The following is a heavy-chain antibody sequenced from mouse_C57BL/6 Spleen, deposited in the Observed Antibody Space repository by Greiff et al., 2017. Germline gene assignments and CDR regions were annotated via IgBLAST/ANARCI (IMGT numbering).Heavy chain of an antibody. CDR3: GIWDGAY. Sequence: VKLLESGPGLVGPSQSLSITCTVSGFTLTSYGVRWVRQPPGKGLEWLGAIWGGESTTYHSAIISILSISKDNSKSQVILKLNSLQTYDTAAYYCGIWDGAYWGQGTLVTVSA. V-gene: IGHV2-3*01. J-gene: IGHJ3*01. D-gene: IGHD4-1*01. CDR2: IWGGEST. CDR1: GFTLTSYG.